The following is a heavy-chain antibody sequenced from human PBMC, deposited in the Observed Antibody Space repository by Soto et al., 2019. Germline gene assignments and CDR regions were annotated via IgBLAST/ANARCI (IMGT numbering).Heavy chain of an antibody. CDR1: GDSISSYY. V-gene: IGHV4-59*12. CDR2: VSNGGST. J-gene: IGHJ6*02. Sequence: PSETLSLTCTVSGDSISSYYWSWFRQPPGKGLQWIGYVSNGGSTNYNPSLKSRVTISVDKSKNQFSLKLRSVTAAETAVYYCARARRYGSYYYYGMAVWGQGTTVTVSS. CDR3: ARARRYGSYYYYGMAV. D-gene: IGHD3-10*01.